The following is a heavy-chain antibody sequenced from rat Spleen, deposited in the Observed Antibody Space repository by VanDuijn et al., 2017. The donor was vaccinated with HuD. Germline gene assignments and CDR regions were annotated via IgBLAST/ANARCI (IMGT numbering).Heavy chain of an antibody. CDR1: GYDITSNY. CDR3: ARCLGRVYDSDFDY. D-gene: IGHD1-11*01. V-gene: IGHV3-1*01. CDR2: ISYSGST. J-gene: IGHJ2*01. Sequence: EVQLQESGPGLVKPSQSLSLTFSVTGYDITSNYWGWIRKFPGNEMEWMGYISYSGSTNYNPTLRSRISIIRVTSKNQLFLHCNFVNTEDTVSYYCARCLGRVYDSDFDYCGQGVMVTVSS.